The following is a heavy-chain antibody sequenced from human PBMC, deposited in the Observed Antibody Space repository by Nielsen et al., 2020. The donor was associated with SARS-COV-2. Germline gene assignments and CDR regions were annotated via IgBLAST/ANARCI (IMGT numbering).Heavy chain of an antibody. D-gene: IGHD5-12*01. V-gene: IGHV3-48*01. CDR3: ARRGHSGYRPYYFDY. J-gene: IGHJ4*02. CDR1: GFSFSTFG. CDR2: ISTRSSTI. Sequence: GGSLRLSCAASGFSFSTFGLSWVRQAPGKGLEWVSYISTRSSTIYYADSVKGRFTISRDNAKNSLYLQMNSLRAEDTAVYYCARRGHSGYRPYYFDYWGQGTLVTVSS.